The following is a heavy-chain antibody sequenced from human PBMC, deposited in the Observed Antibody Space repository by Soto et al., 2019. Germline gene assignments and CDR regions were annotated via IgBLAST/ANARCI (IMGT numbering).Heavy chain of an antibody. CDR3: ARDSRYYYDSSGYWKHYYFDY. Sequence: GASVKVSCKASGGTFSSYTISWVRQAPGQGLEWMGRIIPILGIANYAQKFQGRVTITADKSTSTAYMELSSLRSEDTAVYYCARDSRYYYDSSGYWKHYYFDYWGQGTLVTVSS. D-gene: IGHD3-22*01. CDR1: GGTFSSYT. CDR2: IIPILGIA. J-gene: IGHJ4*02. V-gene: IGHV1-69*04.